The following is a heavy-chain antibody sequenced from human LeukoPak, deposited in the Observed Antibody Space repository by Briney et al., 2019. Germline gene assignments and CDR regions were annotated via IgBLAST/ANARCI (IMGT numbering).Heavy chain of an antibody. CDR3: ARAGDGYNFYSDYYMDV. CDR2: ISSNGGST. Sequence: GGSLRLSCAASGFTFSSYAMHWVRQAPGKGLEYVSAISSNGGSTYYANSVKGRFTISRDNSKNTLYLQMGSLRAEDMAVYYCARAGDGYNFYSDYYMDVWGKGTTVTVSS. J-gene: IGHJ6*03. D-gene: IGHD5-24*01. V-gene: IGHV3-64*01. CDR1: GFTFSSYA.